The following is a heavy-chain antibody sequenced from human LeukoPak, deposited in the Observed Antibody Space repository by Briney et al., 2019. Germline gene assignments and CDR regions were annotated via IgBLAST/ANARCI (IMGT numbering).Heavy chain of an antibody. V-gene: IGHV1-24*01. J-gene: IGHJ4*02. CDR1: GYTLTELS. Sequence: LRASVKVSCKVSGYTLTELSMHWVRQAPGKGLEWMGGFDPEDGETIYAQKFQGRVTMTEDTSTDTAYMELSSLRSEDTAVYYCARDHGYSYGSPDYWGQGTLVTVSS. CDR2: FDPEDGET. CDR3: ARDHGYSYGSPDY. D-gene: IGHD5-18*01.